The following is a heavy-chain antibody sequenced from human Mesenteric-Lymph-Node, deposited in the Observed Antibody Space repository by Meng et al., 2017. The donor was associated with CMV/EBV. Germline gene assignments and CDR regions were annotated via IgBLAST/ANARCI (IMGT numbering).Heavy chain of an antibody. CDR2: ISSSGIST. Sequence: GESLKISCAASGFTFSNYAMNWVRQAPGKGLEWVSDISSSGISTHYADSVKGRFTISRDNSKNTLYLQMNSLRAEDTAIYYCARGSNPLDYWGQGTRVTVSS. V-gene: IGHV3-23*01. J-gene: IGHJ4*02. CDR3: ARGSNPLDY. D-gene: IGHD4-11*01. CDR1: GFTFSNYA.